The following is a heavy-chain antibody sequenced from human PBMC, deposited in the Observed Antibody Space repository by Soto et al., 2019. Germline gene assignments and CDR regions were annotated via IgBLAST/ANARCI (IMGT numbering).Heavy chain of an antibody. D-gene: IGHD6-19*01. Sequence: GGSLRLSCEASGFTFNLYSMNWVRQAPGKGLEWVSYISSSGSTIHYADSVKGRLTISRDNARNSLYLQMNSLRDEDTAIYYCARGDFLSSGWSAEYFRHCGQGTLVTVSS. J-gene: IGHJ1*01. CDR3: ARGDFLSSGWSAEYFRH. CDR1: GFTFNLYS. CDR2: ISSSGSTI. V-gene: IGHV3-48*02.